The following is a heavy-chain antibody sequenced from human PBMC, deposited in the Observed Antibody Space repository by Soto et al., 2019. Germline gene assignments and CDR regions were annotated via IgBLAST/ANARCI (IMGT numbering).Heavy chain of an antibody. CDR3: ARDPNRAVAVNYFDY. J-gene: IGHJ4*02. CDR2: ISYDGSNK. Sequence: GESLKISCAASGFTFSSYAMHWVRQAPGKGLEWVAVISYDGSNKYYADSVKGRFTISRDNSKNTLYLQMNSLRAEDTAVYYCARDPNRAVAVNYFDYWGQGTLVTVSS. CDR1: GFTFSSYA. V-gene: IGHV3-30*04. D-gene: IGHD6-19*01.